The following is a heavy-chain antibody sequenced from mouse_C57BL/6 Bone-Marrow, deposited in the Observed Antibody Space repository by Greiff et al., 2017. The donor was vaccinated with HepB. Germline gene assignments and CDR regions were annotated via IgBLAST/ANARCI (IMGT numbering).Heavy chain of an antibody. Sequence: EVQLQQSGAELVRPGASVKLSCTASGFNIKDDYMHWVKQRPEQGLEWIGWIDPENGDTEYASKFQGKATITADTSSNTAYLQLSSLTSEDTAVYYCTTMGTTLWYVDVWGTGTTVTGSS. J-gene: IGHJ1*03. CDR1: GFNIKDDY. D-gene: IGHD2-14*01. CDR3: TTMGTTLWYVDV. V-gene: IGHV14-4*01. CDR2: IDPENGDT.